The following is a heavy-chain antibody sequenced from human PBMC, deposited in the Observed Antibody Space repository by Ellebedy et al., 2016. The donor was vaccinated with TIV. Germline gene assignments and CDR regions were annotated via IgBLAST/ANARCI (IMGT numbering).Heavy chain of an antibody. J-gene: IGHJ4*02. D-gene: IGHD6-6*01. CDR2: ISWNSGSI. V-gene: IGHV3-9*01. CDR3: ARGYSSSSVDY. CDR1: GFTFDDYA. Sequence: GGSLRLXCAASGFTFDDYAMHWVRQAPGKGLEWVSGISWNSGSIGYADSVKGRFTISRDNAKNSLYLQMNSLRAEDTAVYYCARGYSSSSVDYWGQGTLVTVSS.